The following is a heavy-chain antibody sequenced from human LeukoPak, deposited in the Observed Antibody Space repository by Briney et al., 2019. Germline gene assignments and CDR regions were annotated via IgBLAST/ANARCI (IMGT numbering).Heavy chain of an antibody. V-gene: IGHV4-59*01. CDR2: IYYSGNT. J-gene: IGHJ6*03. CDR3: ARAPRDRGYCGATSCFEYMDV. D-gene: IGHD2-2*01. Sequence: SETLSLTCTVSGGSISNYYWSWIRQPPGKGLEWIGYIYYSGNTNYNPSLKSRVTISVDTSKTKFSLKVTSVTAADTAVYYCARAPRDRGYCGATSCFEYMDVWGRGTTVTISS. CDR1: GGSISNYY.